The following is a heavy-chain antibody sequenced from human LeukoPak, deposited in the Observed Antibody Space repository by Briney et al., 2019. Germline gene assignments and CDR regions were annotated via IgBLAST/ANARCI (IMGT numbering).Heavy chain of an antibody. CDR3: ARGGFRACDY. V-gene: IGHV4-59*08. CDR1: GGSIFPSY. J-gene: IGHJ4*02. CDR2: IYYSGYT. D-gene: IGHD3-16*01. Sequence: PSETLSLTCNVSGGSIFPSYWSWIRQSPGKGLELIGYIYYSGYTNYNPSLKSRVTISLDTSRNQFSLKLSSVTAADTAMYYCARGGFRACDYWGQGTLVTVSS.